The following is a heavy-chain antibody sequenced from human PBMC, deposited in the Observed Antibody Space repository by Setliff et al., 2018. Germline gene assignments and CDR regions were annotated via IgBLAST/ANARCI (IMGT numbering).Heavy chain of an antibody. J-gene: IGHJ6*02. CDR3: ARDMGVVIMGGLYGMDV. CDR1: GYTFTSYY. Sequence: ASVKVSCKASGYTFTSYYMHWVRQAPGQGLEWMGIINPSGGSTSYAQKFQGRVTMTRDTSTSTVYMELSSLRSDDTAVYYCARDMGVVIMGGLYGMDVWGQGTTVTVSS. CDR2: INPSGGST. V-gene: IGHV1-46*01. D-gene: IGHD3-3*01.